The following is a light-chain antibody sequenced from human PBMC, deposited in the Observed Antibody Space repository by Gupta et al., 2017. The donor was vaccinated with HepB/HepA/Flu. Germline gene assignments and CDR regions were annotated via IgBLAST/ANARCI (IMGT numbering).Light chain of an antibody. V-gene: IGLV8-61*01. CDR3: VLSMGGGIGV. J-gene: IGLJ3*02. Sequence: QTVLPQLPSFPAAPGATVTLTCGLSSGSVSTTYYPSWYQQTPGPAPRTLIYNTDTRSSGVPDRWSASILGNKAATPITGAQADDDSDEYYVLSMGGGIGVFGGGTKLTVL. CDR1: SGSVSTTYY. CDR2: NTD.